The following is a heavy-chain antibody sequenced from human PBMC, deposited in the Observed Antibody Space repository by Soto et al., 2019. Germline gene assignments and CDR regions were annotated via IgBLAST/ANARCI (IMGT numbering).Heavy chain of an antibody. CDR1: GYTFTSYY. J-gene: IGHJ6*02. V-gene: IGHV1-46*01. Sequence: ASVKGSCKASGYTFTSYYMHWVRQAPGQGLEWMGIINPSGGSTSYAQKFQGRVTMTRDTSTSTVYMELSSLRSEDTAVYYCARDTQLVSYYYGMDVWGQGTTVTVSS. CDR3: ARDTQLVSYYYGMDV. D-gene: IGHD6-13*01. CDR2: INPSGGST.